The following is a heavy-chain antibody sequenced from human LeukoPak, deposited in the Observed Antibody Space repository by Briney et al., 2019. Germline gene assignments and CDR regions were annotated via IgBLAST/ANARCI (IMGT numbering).Heavy chain of an antibody. CDR1: GGSVSSGSYY. Sequence: SETLSLTCTVSGGSVSSGSYYWSWIRQPPGTGLEWIGYIYYSGSTNYNPSLKSRVTISVDTSKNQFSLKLSSVTAADTAVYYCARVLAAARDAFDIWGQGTMVTVSS. V-gene: IGHV4-61*01. CDR3: ARVLAAARDAFDI. J-gene: IGHJ3*02. D-gene: IGHD6-13*01. CDR2: IYYSGST.